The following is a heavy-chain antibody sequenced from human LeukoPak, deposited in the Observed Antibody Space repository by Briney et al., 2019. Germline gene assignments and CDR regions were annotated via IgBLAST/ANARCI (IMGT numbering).Heavy chain of an antibody. D-gene: IGHD6-19*01. V-gene: IGHV4-39*01. CDR1: GGSISSSGYY. CDR3: ASLYSSGWLSDY. J-gene: IGHJ4*02. Sequence: PSETLSLTCTVSGGSISSSGYYWGWIRQPPGKGLEWIGSIYYSGSTYYNPSLKSRVTISVDTSKNQFSLKLSSVTAADTAVYYCASLYSSGWLSDYWGQGTLVTVSS. CDR2: IYYSGST.